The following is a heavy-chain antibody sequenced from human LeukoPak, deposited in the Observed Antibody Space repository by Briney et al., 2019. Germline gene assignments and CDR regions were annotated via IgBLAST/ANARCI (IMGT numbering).Heavy chain of an antibody. J-gene: IGHJ4*02. CDR2: ISSSGSTI. CDR1: GFTFSDYY. Sequence: GGSLRLSCAVSGFTFSDYYMRWIRQAPGKGLGWVSYISSSGSTIYYAGSVKGRFTISRDHAKKPPYLQMNSLRAEDTAVYYSARVGDPSYYFDYWGQGALVTVSS. V-gene: IGHV3-11*04. CDR3: ARVGDPSYYFDY. D-gene: IGHD2-21*02.